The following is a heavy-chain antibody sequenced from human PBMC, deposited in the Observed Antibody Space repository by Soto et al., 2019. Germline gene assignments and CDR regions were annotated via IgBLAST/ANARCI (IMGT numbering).Heavy chain of an antibody. CDR3: ARDDSSGWSRYYYGMDV. V-gene: IGHV1-69*13. CDR2: IIPIFGTA. CDR1: GGTFSSYA. Sequence: SVKVSCKASGGTFSSYAISWVRQAPGQGLEWMGGIIPIFGTANYAQKFQGRVTITADESTSTAYMELSSLRSEDTAVYYCARDDSSGWSRYYYGMDVWGQGTTVTVSS. D-gene: IGHD6-19*01. J-gene: IGHJ6*02.